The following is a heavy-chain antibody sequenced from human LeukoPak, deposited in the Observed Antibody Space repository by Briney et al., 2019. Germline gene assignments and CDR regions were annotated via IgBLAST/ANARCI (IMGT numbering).Heavy chain of an antibody. CDR3: AKSPSPYYYGSGSYLVY. Sequence: ASVKVSCKTSGYSFTDYYIHWVRQAPGQGLEWMGWINPSDTGYAQSFQGTVTMTRDTPISTTHMELSRLRSDDTAVYYCAKSPSPYYYGSGSYLVYWGQGTLVTVSS. V-gene: IGHV1-2*02. CDR1: GYSFTDYY. CDR2: INPSDT. D-gene: IGHD3-10*01. J-gene: IGHJ4*02.